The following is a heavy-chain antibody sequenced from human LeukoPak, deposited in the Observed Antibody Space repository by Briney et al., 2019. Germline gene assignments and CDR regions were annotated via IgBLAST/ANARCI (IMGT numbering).Heavy chain of an antibody. V-gene: IGHV4-34*01. Sequence: SETLSLTCAVYGGSFSGYYWSWIRQPPGKGLEWIGEINHSGSTNYNPSLKSRVTISVDTSKNQFSLKLSSVTAADTAVYYCARGLFGGTYFGYWGQGTLVTVSS. J-gene: IGHJ4*02. CDR1: GGSFSGYY. CDR3: ARGLFGGTYFGY. D-gene: IGHD3-16*01. CDR2: INHSGST.